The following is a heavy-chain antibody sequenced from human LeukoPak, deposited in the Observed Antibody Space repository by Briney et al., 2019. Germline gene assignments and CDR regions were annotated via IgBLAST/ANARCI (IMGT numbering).Heavy chain of an antibody. CDR1: GYSISSGYY. V-gene: IGHV4-38-2*01. Sequence: KPSETLSLXCAVPGYSISSGYYWGWIRQPPGKGLEWIGSIYHSGSTYYNPSLKSRVTISVDTSKNQFSLKLSSVTAADTAVYYCARQSSELRYFDWLPLPFDYWGQGTLVTVSS. J-gene: IGHJ4*02. CDR2: IYHSGST. CDR3: ARQSSELRYFDWLPLPFDY. D-gene: IGHD3-9*01.